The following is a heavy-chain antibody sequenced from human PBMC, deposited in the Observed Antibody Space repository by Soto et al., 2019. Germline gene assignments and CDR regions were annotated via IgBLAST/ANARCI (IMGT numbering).Heavy chain of an antibody. CDR2: IKKDGSEK. J-gene: IGHJ4*02. D-gene: IGHD3-16*02. CDR3: AREGNYVSGSYLDY. CDR1: GFTFSRYW. V-gene: IGHV3-7*01. Sequence: GSLRLSCAASGFTFSRYWMTWVRQAPGKGLQWVGKIKKDGSEKYYVDSVKGRFTISRENAENSVHLQMDSLSFEDTAVYYCAREGNYVSGSYLDYWGQ.